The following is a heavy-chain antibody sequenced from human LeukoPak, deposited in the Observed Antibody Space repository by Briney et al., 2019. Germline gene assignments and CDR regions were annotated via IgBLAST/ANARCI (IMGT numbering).Heavy chain of an antibody. CDR2: IYYSGST. CDR3: ARSNGRRDYYDSSGRTFDY. Sequence: SETLSLTCTVSGGSISSSSYYWGWIRQPPGKGLEWIGSIYYSGSTYYNPSLKSRVTISVDTSKNQFSLKLSSVTAADTAVYYCARSNGRRDYYDSSGRTFDYWGQGTLVTVSS. D-gene: IGHD3-22*01. J-gene: IGHJ4*02. CDR1: GGSISSSSYY. V-gene: IGHV4-39*07.